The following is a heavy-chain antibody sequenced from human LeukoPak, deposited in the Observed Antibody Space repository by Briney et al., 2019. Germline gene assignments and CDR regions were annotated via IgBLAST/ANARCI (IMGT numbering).Heavy chain of an antibody. Sequence: ASVNVSCKASGYTFTDYYIHWVRQAPGQGLEWMGWINPNSGGTNYAQKFQGRVTMTRDTSITTGYMDLSSLTSDDTAVYYCTRGTVTRGLDYWGQGTLATVSS. J-gene: IGHJ4*02. CDR2: INPNSGGT. CDR1: GYTFTDYY. V-gene: IGHV1-2*02. D-gene: IGHD4-17*01. CDR3: TRGTVTRGLDY.